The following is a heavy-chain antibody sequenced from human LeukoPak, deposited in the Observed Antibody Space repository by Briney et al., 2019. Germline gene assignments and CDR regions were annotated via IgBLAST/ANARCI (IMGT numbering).Heavy chain of an antibody. V-gene: IGHV1-69*13. CDR2: IIPIFGTA. CDR3: ARDGRVTHNWFDP. D-gene: IGHD1-26*01. J-gene: IGHJ5*02. CDR1: GGTFSSYA. Sequence: GASVKVSCKASGGTFSSYAISWVRQAPGQGLEWMGGIIPIFGTANYAQKFQGRVTITADESTSTAYMGLSSLRSEDTAVYYCARDGRVTHNWFDPWGQGTLVTVSS.